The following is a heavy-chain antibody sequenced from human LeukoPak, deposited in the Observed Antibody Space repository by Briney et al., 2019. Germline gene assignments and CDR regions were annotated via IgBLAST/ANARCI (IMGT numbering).Heavy chain of an antibody. J-gene: IGHJ4*02. CDR1: GFTFSTNY. V-gene: IGHV3-53*01. CDR2: IYSGGST. CDR3: ARVSGLWNDY. Sequence: GGSLRLSCAASGFTFSTNYMSWVRQAPGKGLEWVSIIYSGGSTYYADSVKGRFTISRDNSKNTLYLQMSSLRAEDTAVYYCARVSGLWNDYWGQGTLVTVSS. D-gene: IGHD5-18*01.